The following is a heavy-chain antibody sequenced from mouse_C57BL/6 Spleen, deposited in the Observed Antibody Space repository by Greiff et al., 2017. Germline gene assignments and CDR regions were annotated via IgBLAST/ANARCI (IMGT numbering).Heavy chain of an antibody. CDR3: ALTGSYAMDY. CDR2: ISDGGSYT. CDR1: GFTFSSYA. J-gene: IGHJ4*01. D-gene: IGHD4-1*01. V-gene: IGHV5-4*03. Sequence: EVKLVESGGGLVKPGGSLKLSCAASGFTFSSYAMSWVPQTPEKRLEWVATISDGGSYTYYPDNVKGRFTISRDNAKNNLYLQMSHLKSEDTAMYYCALTGSYAMDYWGQGTSVTVSS.